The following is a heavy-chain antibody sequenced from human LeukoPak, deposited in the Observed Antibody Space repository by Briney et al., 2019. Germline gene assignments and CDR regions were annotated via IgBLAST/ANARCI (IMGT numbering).Heavy chain of an antibody. CDR2: IWYDGSNK. D-gene: IGHD3-22*01. V-gene: IGHV3-33*06. CDR3: AKHVTSGYYYHLDY. CDR1: GFTFSSYG. Sequence: PGGSLRLSCAASGFTFSSYGMHWVRQAPGKGLEWVAVIWYDGSNKYYADSVKGRFTISRDNSKNTLYLQMNSLRAEDTAVYYCAKHVTSGYYYHLDYWGQGTLVTVSS. J-gene: IGHJ4*02.